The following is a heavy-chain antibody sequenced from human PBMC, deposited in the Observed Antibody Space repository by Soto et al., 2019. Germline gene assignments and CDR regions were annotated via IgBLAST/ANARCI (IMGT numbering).Heavy chain of an antibody. D-gene: IGHD1-26*01. CDR2: VNYYGRT. Sequence: SETLSLTCAVYDASFSGYYWSWIRQSPGKGLEWIGEVNYYGRTNNNPSLESRATISVDMSRNQFSLKLSSVTAADTAVYYCARTGGYRDEPYGMDAWGQGTTVTVSS. CDR3: ARTGGYRDEPYGMDA. J-gene: IGHJ6*02. V-gene: IGHV4-34*04. CDR1: DASFSGYY.